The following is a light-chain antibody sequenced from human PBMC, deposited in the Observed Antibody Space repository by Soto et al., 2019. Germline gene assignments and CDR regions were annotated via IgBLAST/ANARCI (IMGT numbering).Light chain of an antibody. CDR3: DQSGYSWHT. V-gene: IGKV3-20*01. CDR2: GAS. J-gene: IGKJ2*01. CDR1: QSVSSSY. Sequence: EIVLTQSPGTLSLSPGERATLSCRASQSVSSSYLAWYQQKPGQAPRLLIYGASSSATGIPDRFSGSGYGTDFPLTSNRLEPENFARYYWDQSGYSWHTCGRGTKLEIK.